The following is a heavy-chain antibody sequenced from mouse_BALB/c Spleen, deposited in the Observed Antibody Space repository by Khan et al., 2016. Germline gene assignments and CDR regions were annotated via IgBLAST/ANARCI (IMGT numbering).Heavy chain of an antibody. J-gene: IGHJ3*01. Sequence: EVELVESGGGLVKPGGSLKLSCAASGFTFSSYAMSWVRQTPEKRLEWVASISSGGSPYYPDSVKGRFTISRDTARNILYLQMSSLRSKDTAMYYCARGRGIYYDYDGFAYWGQGTLVTVSA. CDR2: ISSGGSP. D-gene: IGHD2-4*01. CDR3: ARGRGIYYDYDGFAY. V-gene: IGHV5-6-5*01. CDR1: GFTFSSYA.